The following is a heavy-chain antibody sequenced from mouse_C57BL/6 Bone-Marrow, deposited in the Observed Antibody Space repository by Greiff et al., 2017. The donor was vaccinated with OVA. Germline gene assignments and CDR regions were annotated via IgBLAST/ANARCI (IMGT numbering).Heavy chain of an antibody. J-gene: IGHJ4*01. CDR3: VRIYYDYYEAMDY. Sequence: EVQLVESGGGLVQPKGSLKLSCAASGFSFNTYAMNWVRQAPGKGLEWVARIRSKSNNYATYYADSVKDRFTISRDDSESMLYLQMNNLKTEDTAMYYCVRIYYDYYEAMDYWGQGTSVTVSS. CDR1: GFSFNTYA. V-gene: IGHV10-1*01. D-gene: IGHD2-4*01. CDR2: IRSKSNNYAT.